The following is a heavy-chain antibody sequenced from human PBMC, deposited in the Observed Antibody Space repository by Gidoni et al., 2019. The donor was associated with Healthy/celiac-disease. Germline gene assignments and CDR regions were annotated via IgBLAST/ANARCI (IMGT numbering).Heavy chain of an antibody. J-gene: IGHJ4*02. CDR1: GGSISSYY. D-gene: IGHD6-19*01. CDR3: ARDNFAVAGNYFDY. Sequence: QVQLQESGPGLVKPSETLSLTCTVSGGSISSYYWSWIRQPAGKGLEWIGRIYTSGSPNYNPSLKSRVTMSVDTSKNQFSLKLSSVTAADTAVYYCARDNFAVAGNYFDYWGQGTLVTVSS. CDR2: IYTSGSP. V-gene: IGHV4-4*07.